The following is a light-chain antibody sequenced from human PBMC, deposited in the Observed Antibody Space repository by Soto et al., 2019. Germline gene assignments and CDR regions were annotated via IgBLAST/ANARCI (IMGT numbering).Light chain of an antibody. J-gene: IGKJ2*01. CDR2: AAS. CDR1: QGISSY. Sequence: AIRMTQSPSSFSASTGDRVTITCRASQGISSYLAWYQQKPGKAPKLLIYAASTLQSGVPSRFSGSGSGTDFTLTISCLQPEDFATYYCQQYYSYPPTLGQGTKLEIK. CDR3: QQYYSYPPT. V-gene: IGKV1-8*01.